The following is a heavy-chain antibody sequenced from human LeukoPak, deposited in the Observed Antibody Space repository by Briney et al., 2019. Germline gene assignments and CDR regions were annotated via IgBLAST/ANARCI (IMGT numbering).Heavy chain of an antibody. J-gene: IGHJ5*02. V-gene: IGHV4-34*01. CDR3: ARGSRANLYNWFDP. D-gene: IGHD7-27*01. CDR1: GGSFSGYY. Sequence: SETLSLTCAVYGGSFSGYYWSWIRQPPGKGLEWIGEINHSGSTNYNPSLKSRVTISVDTSKNQFSLKLSSVTAADTAVYYCARGSRANLYNWFDPWGQGTLVTVSS. CDR2: INHSGST.